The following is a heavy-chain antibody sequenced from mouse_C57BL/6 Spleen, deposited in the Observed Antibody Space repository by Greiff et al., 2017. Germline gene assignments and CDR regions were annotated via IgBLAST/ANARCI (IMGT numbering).Heavy chain of an antibody. D-gene: IGHD2-1*01. Sequence: QVQLQQPGTELVKPGASVKLSCKASGYTFTSYWMHWVKQRPGQGLEWIGNINPSNGGTNYNEKFKSKATLTVDKASSTAYMQLSSLTSEDSAVYYCARSAYGNYPVGYAMDYWGQGTSVTVSS. CDR1: GYTFTSYW. CDR2: INPSNGGT. CDR3: ARSAYGNYPVGYAMDY. V-gene: IGHV1-53*01. J-gene: IGHJ4*01.